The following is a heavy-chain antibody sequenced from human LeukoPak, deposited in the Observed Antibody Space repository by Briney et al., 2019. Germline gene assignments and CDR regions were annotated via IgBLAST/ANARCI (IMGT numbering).Heavy chain of an antibody. V-gene: IGHV3-7*01. CDR3: AREAMWAFDM. J-gene: IGHJ3*02. Sequence: PGGSLRLSCAASGFTFSHSWMSSVRQAPGKGLEWVANIKADGSEKYYVDSVKGRFTISRDNTKNSLYLQMHSLRAEDTAVYYCAREAMWAFDMWGQGTMVTVSS. CDR2: IKADGSEK. D-gene: IGHD2-2*01. CDR1: GFTFSHSW.